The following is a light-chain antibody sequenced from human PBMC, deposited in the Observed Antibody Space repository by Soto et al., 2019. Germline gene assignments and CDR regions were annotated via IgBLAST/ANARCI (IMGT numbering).Light chain of an antibody. CDR2: EVT. Sequence: QSALTQPASVSGSPGQSITISCTGTSRDVGRYNFVSWYQQYPGKVPRVTIYEVTKRPSGVSNRFSGSKSGNTAFLTISGLQAEDEADYYCCSDAGSGVYVFGTGTKVTVL. CDR3: CSDAGSGVYV. CDR1: SRDVGRYNF. V-gene: IGLV2-23*02. J-gene: IGLJ1*01.